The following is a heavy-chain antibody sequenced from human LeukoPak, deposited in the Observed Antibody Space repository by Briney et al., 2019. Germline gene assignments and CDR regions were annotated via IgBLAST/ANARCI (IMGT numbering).Heavy chain of an antibody. J-gene: IGHJ4*02. CDR2: ISDSGST. V-gene: IGHV4-59*11. CDR3: ARGYDSSAYYPFNY. CDR1: GGSLSTHH. D-gene: IGHD3-22*01. Sequence: SETLSLTCVVSGGSLSTHHWSWIRQSPGRGLERIGYISDSGSTNYNPSLKSRVTISVDTSKNQFPLMLSSVTAADTAVYYCARGYDSSAYYPFNYWGQGTLVTVSS.